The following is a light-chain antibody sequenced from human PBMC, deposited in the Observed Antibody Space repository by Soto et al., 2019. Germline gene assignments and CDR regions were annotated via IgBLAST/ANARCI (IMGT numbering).Light chain of an antibody. CDR1: QSVNLN. CDR3: QQYDGSLFT. CDR2: GAS. J-gene: IGKJ3*01. V-gene: IGKV3-20*01. Sequence: EIMMTQSPGTLSVSPGEGATLSCTASQSVNLNLAWYQQKPGQPPRLLIYGASTRDVGIPDRFSGSGSGTDFTLTITRLEPEDFAVYYCQQYDGSLFTFGPGTKVDVK.